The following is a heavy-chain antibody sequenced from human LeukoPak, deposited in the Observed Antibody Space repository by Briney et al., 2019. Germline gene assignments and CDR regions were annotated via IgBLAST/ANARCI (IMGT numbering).Heavy chain of an antibody. J-gene: IGHJ6*03. Sequence: WASVKVSCKASGYTFTGYFMHWVRQAPGQGLEWMGWINPHSGDTKYAQKLEGRVTMTRDTSISTAYMELTRLRSDDTAVYYCARDRYSYYMDVWGKGTTVTVSS. CDR3: ARDRYSYYMDV. CDR1: GYTFTGYF. D-gene: IGHD1-1*01. V-gene: IGHV1-2*02. CDR2: INPHSGDT.